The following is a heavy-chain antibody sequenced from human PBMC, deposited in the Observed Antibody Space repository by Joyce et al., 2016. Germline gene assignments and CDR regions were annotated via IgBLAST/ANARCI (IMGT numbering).Heavy chain of an antibody. D-gene: IGHD2-15*01. CDR1: EFPFSDYW. CDR3: ARDIGDCRGSRCYSDYIDY. V-gene: IGHV3-7*01. J-gene: IGHJ4*02. CDR2: MSPSGREK. Sequence: QLEESGGGLVQPGGSLRLSCVASEFPFSDYWMSWVRQAPGKRLEWVAHMSPSGREKYYEDSVKGRFTITRDNSKNTVFLQMNSLRAEDTAVYFCARDIGDCRGSRCYSDYIDYWGQGTLVTVSS.